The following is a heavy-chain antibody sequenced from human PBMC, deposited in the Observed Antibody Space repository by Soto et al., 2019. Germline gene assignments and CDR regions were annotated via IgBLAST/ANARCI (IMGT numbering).Heavy chain of an antibody. CDR3: ARLDGNSADYYYGMDV. V-gene: IGHV4-39*01. Sequence: SETLSVTCTVSGDSITSSSFCWGWIRQPPGKGLEWIGTICYSGSTYYNPSLQSRVTMSVDTSKNQFSLKLSSVTAADTGVYYCARLDGNSADYYYGMDVWGRVTTVPDCS. CDR2: ICYSGST. CDR1: GDSITSSSFC. J-gene: IGHJ6*02. D-gene: IGHD6-19*01.